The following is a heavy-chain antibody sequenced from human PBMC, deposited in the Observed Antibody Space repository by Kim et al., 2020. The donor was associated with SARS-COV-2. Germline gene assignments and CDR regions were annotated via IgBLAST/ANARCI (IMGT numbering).Heavy chain of an antibody. J-gene: IGHJ4*02. CDR2: IYYTGST. CDR3: ARRGVLYSYDTPFDY. D-gene: IGHD3-22*01. CDR1: GGSISSTSYY. Sequence: SETLSLTCTVSGGSISSTSYYWGWIRQPPGKGLEWIGSIYYTGSTYYNPSLKSRVTISVDTSNSQFSLKLSSVTAADTAVYYCARRGVLYSYDTPFDYWGQGTLVTVSS. V-gene: IGHV4-39*01.